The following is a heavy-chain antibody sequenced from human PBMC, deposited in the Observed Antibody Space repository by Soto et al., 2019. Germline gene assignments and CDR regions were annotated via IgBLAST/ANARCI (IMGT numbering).Heavy chain of an antibody. J-gene: IGHJ6*01. CDR2: ISPYNGNT. CDR1: GYSFTSYA. Sequence: QAQLVQSGAEVKKPGASVKVSCKTSGYSFTSYAISWVRQAPGQGLEGMGWISPYNGNTNYAQNLQGRVTMTTDTSTSTASMELRSLRSDDTAVYYCARDGIAASGTMDYYNYYGLDVWGQGTTVTVSS. CDR3: ARDGIAASGTMDYYNYYGLDV. V-gene: IGHV1-18*01. D-gene: IGHD6-13*01.